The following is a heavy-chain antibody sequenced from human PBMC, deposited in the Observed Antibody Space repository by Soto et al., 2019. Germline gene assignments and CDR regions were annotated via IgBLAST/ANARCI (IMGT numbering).Heavy chain of an antibody. Sequence: SGPTLVNPTQTLTLTCTFSGFSLSTSGVGVGWIRQPPEKALEWLALIYWDDDKRYSPSLNSRLTITKDTSKNQVVLTMTNMDPVDTATYYCAPAVGYCSGGSCPMDVWGKGTTVTVSS. J-gene: IGHJ6*03. D-gene: IGHD2-15*01. CDR1: GFSLSTSGVG. CDR3: APAVGYCSGGSCPMDV. V-gene: IGHV2-5*02. CDR2: IYWDDDK.